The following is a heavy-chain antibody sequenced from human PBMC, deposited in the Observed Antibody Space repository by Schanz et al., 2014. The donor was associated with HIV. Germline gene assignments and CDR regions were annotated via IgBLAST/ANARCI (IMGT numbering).Heavy chain of an antibody. CDR3: ARDQNVISMVRGVMGGVDY. V-gene: IGHV1-2*02. CDR2: INPNSGGS. Sequence: QVQLVQSGAEVKKPGASVNVSCKASGYIFTRFYMHWVRQAPGQGLEWMGWINPNSGGSKFAQKFQGRGTMTRDTVIRTAYMELRRLRSDDTDVYYCARDQNVISMVRGVMGGVDYWGQGTLVTVSS. CDR1: GYIFTRFY. D-gene: IGHD3-10*01. J-gene: IGHJ4*02.